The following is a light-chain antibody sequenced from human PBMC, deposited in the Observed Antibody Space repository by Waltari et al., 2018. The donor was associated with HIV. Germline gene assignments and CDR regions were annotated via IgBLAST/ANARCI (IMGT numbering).Light chain of an antibody. CDR1: SSDTGSYS. CDR3: ATWDNSLSIGV. V-gene: IGLV1-51*01. J-gene: IGLJ3*02. Sequence: QSVLTQPPSLSAAPGQKVTISCSGSSSDTGSYSVYWYQQFPGTAPRRLIFDTYKRPSGIPDRFSASKSGTSATLDITGLQTGDEADYYCATWDNSLSIGVFGGGTKLTVL. CDR2: DTY.